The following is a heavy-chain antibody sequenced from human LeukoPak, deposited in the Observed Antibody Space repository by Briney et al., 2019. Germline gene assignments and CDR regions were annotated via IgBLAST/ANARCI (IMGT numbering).Heavy chain of an antibody. V-gene: IGHV4-59*01. D-gene: IGHD5-12*01. CDR2: IYHSGST. CDR1: GGSISTYY. CDR3: ARDGYSGNDGL. J-gene: IGHJ4*02. Sequence: ASETLSLTCTVSGGSISTYYWSWIRQPPGKGLEWIGYIYHSGSTKYNPSLKSRVTISVDTSKNQFSLKLSSVTAADTAVYYCARDGYSGNDGLWGQGTLVTVSS.